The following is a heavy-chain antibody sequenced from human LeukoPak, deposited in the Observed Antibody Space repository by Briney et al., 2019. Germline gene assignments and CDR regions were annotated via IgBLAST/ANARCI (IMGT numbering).Heavy chain of an antibody. D-gene: IGHD2-8*01. Sequence: GRSLRLSCAASGFTFSDYAIHWVRQVPGKGLEWVSGISWDGGTLAYADSVKGRFTISRDNTKNSLYLQMDSLRPEDTALYYCAKDVYCATGTCFSYFDCWDQGTLVTVSS. CDR2: ISWDGGTL. CDR1: GFTFSDYA. J-gene: IGHJ4*02. V-gene: IGHV3-9*01. CDR3: AKDVYCATGTCFSYFDC.